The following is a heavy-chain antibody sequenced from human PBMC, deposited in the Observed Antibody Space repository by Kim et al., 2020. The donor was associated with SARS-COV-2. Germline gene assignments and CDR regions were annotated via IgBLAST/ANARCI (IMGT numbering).Heavy chain of an antibody. CDR3: ARSSSSPLYYFDY. V-gene: IGHV4-59*01. Sequence: YNPSLKSRVTISVDTSKNQFSLKLSSVTAADTAVYYCARSSSSPLYYFDYWGQGTLVTVAS. J-gene: IGHJ4*02. D-gene: IGHD6-13*01.